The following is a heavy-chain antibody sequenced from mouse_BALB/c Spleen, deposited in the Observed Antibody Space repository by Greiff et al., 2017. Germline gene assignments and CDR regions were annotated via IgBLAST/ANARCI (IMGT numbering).Heavy chain of an antibody. CDR1: GYAFTNYL. CDR3: ARRGYYRYHYYAMDY. Sequence: QVQLQQSGAELVRPGTSVKVSCKASGYAFTNYLIEWVKQRPGQGLEWIGVINPGSGGTNYNEKFKGKATLTADKSSSTAYMQLSSLTSDDSAVYFCARRGYYRYHYYAMDYWGQGTSVTVSS. D-gene: IGHD2-14*01. V-gene: IGHV1-54*03. CDR2: INPGSGGT. J-gene: IGHJ4*01.